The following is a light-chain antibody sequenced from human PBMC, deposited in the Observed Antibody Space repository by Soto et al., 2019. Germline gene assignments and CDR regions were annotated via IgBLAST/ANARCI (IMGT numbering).Light chain of an antibody. CDR1: QSVSSN. CDR3: QQYNNWPLT. V-gene: IGKV3-15*01. Sequence: EIVMTQSPATLSVSPGERATLSCRASQSVSSNLAWYQQKPGQAPRLLIYGASTRATGIPARFSGSWSGTEFTLTISILQSEDFAVYYCQQYNNWPLTFGGGTKVEIK. J-gene: IGKJ4*01. CDR2: GAS.